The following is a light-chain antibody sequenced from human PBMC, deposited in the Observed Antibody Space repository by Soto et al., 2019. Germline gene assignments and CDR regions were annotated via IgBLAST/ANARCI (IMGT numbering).Light chain of an antibody. CDR2: DVN. J-gene: IGLJ1*01. CDR1: SSDIGAYNY. V-gene: IGLV2-14*03. Sequence: QSALTQPASVSGSPGQSITISCTGTSSDIGAYNYVSWYRQHPGKAPQLLIYDVNNRPSGVSHRFSGSKSGNTASLTISGLPSEDEADYFCTSYTGSNTLEVFGPGTKVTVL. CDR3: TSYTGSNTLEV.